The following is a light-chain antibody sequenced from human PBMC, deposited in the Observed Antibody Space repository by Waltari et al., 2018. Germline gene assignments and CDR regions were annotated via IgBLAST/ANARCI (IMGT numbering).Light chain of an antibody. CDR3: LLAYGGIRV. CDR1: TGPVTSDHH. Sequence: QAVVTQEPSVTVSPGGTVTLTCGSNTGPVTSDHHPYWFQLQPGQAPTTLIYDTSVRQSWQPGRFSGSILGDKAALTVSGIMPEDEATYFCLLAYGGIRVFGGGTMLTVL. V-gene: IGLV7-46*01. J-gene: IGLJ2*01. CDR2: DTS.